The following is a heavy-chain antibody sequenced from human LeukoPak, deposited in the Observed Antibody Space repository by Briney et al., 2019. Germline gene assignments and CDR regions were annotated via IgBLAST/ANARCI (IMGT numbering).Heavy chain of an antibody. V-gene: IGHV4-59*01. D-gene: IGHD4-17*01. Sequence: PSETLSLTCAVSGGSISSYYWTWIRQPPGKGLEWIGYIYDSGRTNYRPSLKSRVTISVDTSRKQFSLKLSSVTAADTAVYYCARDLYGDYAFDIWGQGTLVTVSS. CDR3: ARDLYGDYAFDI. CDR2: IYDSGRT. CDR1: GGSISSYY. J-gene: IGHJ3*02.